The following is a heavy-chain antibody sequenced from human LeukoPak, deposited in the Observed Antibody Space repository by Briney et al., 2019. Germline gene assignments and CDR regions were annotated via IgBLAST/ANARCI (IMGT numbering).Heavy chain of an antibody. J-gene: IGHJ4*02. CDR2: ISAYNGNT. CDR1: GYTFTSYG. CDR3: ASEVWFGELSERTLDY. V-gene: IGHV1-18*01. Sequence: GASVKVSCKASGYTFTSYGISWVRQAPGQGLEWMGWISAYNGNTNYAQKLQGRVTMTTDTSTSTAYMELRSLRSDDTAVYYCASEVWFGELSERTLDYWGQGTLVTVSS. D-gene: IGHD3-10*01.